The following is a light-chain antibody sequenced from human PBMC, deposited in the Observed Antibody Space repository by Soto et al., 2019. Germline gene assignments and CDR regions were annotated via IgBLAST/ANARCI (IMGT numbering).Light chain of an antibody. J-gene: IGKJ4*01. CDR3: QQYNNWPRAT. CDR1: QSISSN. Sequence: EIVLTQSPATLSLSPGERATLSCTASQSISSNLAWYQQKPGQAPRLLMFRTSSRATGFPARFRGSGSGTEFNLTISSLQSEDFGVYYCQQYNNWPRATFGGGTKVDIK. CDR2: RTS. V-gene: IGKV3-15*01.